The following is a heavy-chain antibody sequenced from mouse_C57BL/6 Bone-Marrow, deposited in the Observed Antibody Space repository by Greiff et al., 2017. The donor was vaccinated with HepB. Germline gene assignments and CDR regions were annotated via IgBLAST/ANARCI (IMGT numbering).Heavy chain of an antibody. CDR2: IHPNSGST. V-gene: IGHV1-64*01. CDR1: GYTFTSYW. Sequence: QVQLQQPGAELVKPGASVKLSCKASGYTFTSYWMHWVKQRPGQGLEWIGMIHPNSGSTNYNEKFKSKATLTVDKSSSTAYMQLSSLTSEDSAVYYWARRRVDGYYWYFDVWGTGTTVTVSS. D-gene: IGHD2-3*01. CDR3: ARRRVDGYYWYFDV. J-gene: IGHJ1*03.